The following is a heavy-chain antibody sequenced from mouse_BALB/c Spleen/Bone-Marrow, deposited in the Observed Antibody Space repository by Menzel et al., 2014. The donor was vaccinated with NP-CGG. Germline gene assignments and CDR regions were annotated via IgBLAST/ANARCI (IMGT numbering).Heavy chain of an antibody. CDR3: ARGEDYDDYYAMDY. CDR2: IWGDGST. D-gene: IGHD2-4*01. J-gene: IGHJ4*01. Sequence: VKLVESGPGLVAPSQSLSITCTVSGFSLTGYGVNWVRQPPGKGLEWLGMIWGDGSTDYNPALKSRLSISKDNSKSQVFLKMNSLQTDDTARYYCARGEDYDDYYAMDYWGQGTSVTVSS. V-gene: IGHV2-6-7*01. CDR1: GFSLTGYG.